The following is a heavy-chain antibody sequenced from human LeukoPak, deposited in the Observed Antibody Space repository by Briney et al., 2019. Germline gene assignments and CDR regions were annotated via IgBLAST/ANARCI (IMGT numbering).Heavy chain of an antibody. V-gene: IGHV3-7*03. CDR2: IKEDGSEK. Sequence: GGSLRLSCAGSGFTFSTYWLSWVRQAPGKGLEWVANIKEDGSEKYYVDSVKGRFTISRDNAKNSLYLQMNSLRAEDTAVYYCARLVHYGSGPAVGWGQGTLVTVSS. D-gene: IGHD3-10*01. J-gene: IGHJ4*02. CDR1: GFTFSTYW. CDR3: ARLVHYGSGPAVG.